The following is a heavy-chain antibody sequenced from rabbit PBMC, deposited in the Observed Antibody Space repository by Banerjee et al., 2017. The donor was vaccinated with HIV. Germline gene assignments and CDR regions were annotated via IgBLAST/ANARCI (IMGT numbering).Heavy chain of an antibody. J-gene: IGHJ4*01. CDR1: GFSFSSTYY. V-gene: IGHV1S40*01. CDR2: IYAGSSGST. D-gene: IGHD7-1*01. CDR3: ARGYGGDAGYGVGRGFNL. Sequence: QSLEESGGDLVKPGASLTLTCTASGFSFSSTYYMCWVRQAPGKGLEWIACIYAGSSGSTYYASWAKGRFTISKTSSTTVTLQMTSLTAADTATYFCARGYGGDAGYGVGRGFNLWGQGTLVTVS.